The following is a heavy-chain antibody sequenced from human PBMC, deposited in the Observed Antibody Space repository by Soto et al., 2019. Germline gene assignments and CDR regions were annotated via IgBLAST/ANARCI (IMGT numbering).Heavy chain of an antibody. CDR2: IIPIFGTA. D-gene: IGHD3-3*01. Sequence: SVKVSCKASGYTFTSYAISWVRQAPGQGLEWMGGIIPIFGTANYAQKFQGRVTITADESTSTAYMELSSLRSEDTAVYYCAYDPYDFWSGYAPYYYGMDGWGQGITVTVA. CDR1: GYTFTSYA. CDR3: AYDPYDFWSGYAPYYYGMDG. V-gene: IGHV1-69*13. J-gene: IGHJ6*02.